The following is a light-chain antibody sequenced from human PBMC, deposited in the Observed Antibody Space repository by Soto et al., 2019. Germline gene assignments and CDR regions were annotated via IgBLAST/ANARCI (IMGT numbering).Light chain of an antibody. J-gene: IGKJ1*01. V-gene: IGKV3-15*01. CDR3: QQYNNWWGT. Sequence: EMVMTQARATLSVSPGERATLSCRASQSVSSNLAWYQQKPGQAPRLLIYGASTRATGIPARFSGSGSGTEFTPTISSLQSEDFAVYYCQQYNNWWGTFGQGTKVDIK. CDR2: GAS. CDR1: QSVSSN.